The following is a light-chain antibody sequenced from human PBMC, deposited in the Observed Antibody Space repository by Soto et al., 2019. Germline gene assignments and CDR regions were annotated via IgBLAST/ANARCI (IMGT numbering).Light chain of an antibody. Sequence: EIVMTQSPASLSVSPGETATLSCRASQSISNSLAWYQQKPGQAPSLLIYGASTRVTGIPARFSGSGSGTEFTLTISSLQSEDSARYYWQQYNSWPPRTFGQGTKLEIK. CDR3: QQYNSWPPRT. CDR1: QSISNS. V-gene: IGKV3-15*01. J-gene: IGKJ2*01. CDR2: GAS.